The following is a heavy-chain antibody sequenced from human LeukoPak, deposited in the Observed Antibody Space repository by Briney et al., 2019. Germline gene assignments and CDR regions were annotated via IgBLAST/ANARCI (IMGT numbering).Heavy chain of an antibody. Sequence: PGGSLRLSCAASGFTFSSYAMTWVRQAPGKGLEWVSTFSGSGSSTYYADSVKGRFTISRDNSKNTLYLQMNSLRAEDTAVYYCARDGDSYGTSSYYYMDVWGKGTTVTVSS. V-gene: IGHV3-23*01. CDR3: ARDGDSYGTSSYYYMDV. CDR1: GFTFSSYA. J-gene: IGHJ6*03. D-gene: IGHD5-18*01. CDR2: FSGSGSST.